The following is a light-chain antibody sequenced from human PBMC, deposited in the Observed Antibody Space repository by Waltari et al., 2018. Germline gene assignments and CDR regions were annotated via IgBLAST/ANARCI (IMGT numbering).Light chain of an antibody. J-gene: IGLJ1*01. CDR1: SSDVGGYDS. CDR2: DVS. Sequence: QSALTQPASVSGSPGQSISISCTGTSSDVGGYDSVSWYRQHPGKAPKRLIYDVSNRASGVSNRFSGSKSGNAASLTISGLQAEDEADYYCSSYTSRSTLVFGTGTKVTVL. V-gene: IGLV2-14*03. CDR3: SSYTSRSTLV.